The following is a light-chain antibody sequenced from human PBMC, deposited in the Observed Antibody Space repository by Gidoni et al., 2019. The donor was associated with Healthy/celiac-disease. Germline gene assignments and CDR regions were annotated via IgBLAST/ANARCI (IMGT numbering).Light chain of an antibody. J-gene: IGKJ1*01. V-gene: IGKV3-20*01. CDR1: QSVSSSY. CDR3: QQYGSSPWT. Sequence: VLTPSPGTLSLSPGERATLSCRASQSVSSSYLAWYQQKPGQAPRLLIYGASSRATGIPDRFSGSGSGTDFTLTISRLEPEDFAVYYCQQYGSSPWTFGQGTKVEIK. CDR2: GAS.